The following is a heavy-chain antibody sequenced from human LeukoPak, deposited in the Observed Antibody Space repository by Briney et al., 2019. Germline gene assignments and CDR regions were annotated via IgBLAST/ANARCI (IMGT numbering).Heavy chain of an antibody. CDR3: ARGPVAGGYYYYYGMDV. V-gene: IGHV4-34*01. Sequence: SETLSLTCAVYGGSFSGYYWSWIRQPPGKGLEWIGEINHSGSTNYNPSLKSRVTISVDTSKNQFSLKLSSVTAAGTAVYYCARGPVAGGYYYYYGMDVWGQGTTVTVSS. CDR2: INHSGST. D-gene: IGHD6-19*01. J-gene: IGHJ6*02. CDR1: GGSFSGYY.